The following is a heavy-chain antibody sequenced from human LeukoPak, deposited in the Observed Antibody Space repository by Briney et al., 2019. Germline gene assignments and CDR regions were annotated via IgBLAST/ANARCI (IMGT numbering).Heavy chain of an antibody. J-gene: IGHJ5*02. V-gene: IGHV5-51*01. CDR2: IYPGESDT. CDR1: GYSFTSYW. D-gene: IGHD6-19*01. CDR3: ARQIAVAVEDWFDT. Sequence: GESLKISCKGSGYSFTSYWIGCVRQIPGKGLKLMGIIYPGESDTRYSPSFQGQVTISADKSISTAYLQWSSLKASDTAMYYCARQIAVAVEDWFDTWGQGTLVTVSS.